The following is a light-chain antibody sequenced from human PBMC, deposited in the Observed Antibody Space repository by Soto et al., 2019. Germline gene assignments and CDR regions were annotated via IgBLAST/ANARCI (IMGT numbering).Light chain of an antibody. J-gene: IGKJ4*01. CDR2: KAS. CDR1: QSISSW. V-gene: IGKV1-5*03. CDR3: QQYNSS. Sequence: DIQMTQSPSTLSASVGDRVTITCRASQSISSWLAWYQQKPGKAPKLLIYKASNLESGVPSRFSGTGSGTEFTLTISSLQHDDFATYYCQQYNSSFGGGTKVDMK.